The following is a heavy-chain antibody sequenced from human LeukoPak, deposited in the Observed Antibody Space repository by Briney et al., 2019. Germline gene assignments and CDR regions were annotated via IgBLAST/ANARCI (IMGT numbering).Heavy chain of an antibody. CDR1: GGSISSYY. Sequence: PSETLSLTCTVSGGSISSYYWSWIRQPPGKGLEWIGLIYDGGSTYYNPSLKSRVTISLDTSKNQVSLKLNSVTSPDTAVYYCARAGPHRDGYNFDYWGQGTLVTASS. D-gene: IGHD5-24*01. CDR3: ARAGPHRDGYNFDY. J-gene: IGHJ4*02. V-gene: IGHV4-59*01. CDR2: IYDGGST.